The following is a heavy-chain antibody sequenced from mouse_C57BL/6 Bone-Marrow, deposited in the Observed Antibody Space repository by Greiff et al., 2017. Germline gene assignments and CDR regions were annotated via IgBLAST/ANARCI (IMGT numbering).Heavy chain of an antibody. J-gene: IGHJ1*03. D-gene: IGHD5-1*01. CDR1: GIDFSRYW. CDR3: ARWGPQYPYWYVDV. CDR2: INPDSSTI. Sequence: EVKLLESGGGLVQPGGSLKLSCAASGIDFSRYWMSWVRRAPGKGLEWIGEINPDSSTINYAPSLKDKFIISRDNAKNTLYLQMNKVRSEDTALYYCARWGPQYPYWYVDVWGTGTTVTVSS. V-gene: IGHV4-1*01.